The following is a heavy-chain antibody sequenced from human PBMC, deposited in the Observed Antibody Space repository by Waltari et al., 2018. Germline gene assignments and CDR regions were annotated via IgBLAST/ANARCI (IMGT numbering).Heavy chain of an antibody. CDR2: IIPIFGTA. V-gene: IGHV1-69*01. CDR1: GGTCSSYA. J-gene: IGHJ6*02. Sequence: QVQLVQSGAKVKKPGSSVKVSCKASGGTCSSYAISRVPQAPGQGLEWMGGIIPIFGTANYAQKFQGRVTITADESTSTAYMELSSLRSEDTAVYYCARAGGVARALYGMDVWGQGTTVTVSS. D-gene: IGHD3-3*01. CDR3: ARAGGVARALYGMDV.